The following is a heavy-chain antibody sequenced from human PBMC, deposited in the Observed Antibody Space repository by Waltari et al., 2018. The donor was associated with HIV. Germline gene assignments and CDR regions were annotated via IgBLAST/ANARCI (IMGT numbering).Heavy chain of an antibody. Sequence: QVQLVQSGAEVKKPGSSVQLSCKASGGPFSSYAISCVRQAPGQGLEWMGGISPIFGTANYAQKFQGRVTITADESTSTAYMELSSLRSEDTAVYYCARASYGRRDFDYWGQGTLVTVSS. CDR2: ISPIFGTA. CDR1: GGPFSSYA. CDR3: ARASYGRRDFDY. D-gene: IGHD5-18*01. J-gene: IGHJ4*02. V-gene: IGHV1-69*13.